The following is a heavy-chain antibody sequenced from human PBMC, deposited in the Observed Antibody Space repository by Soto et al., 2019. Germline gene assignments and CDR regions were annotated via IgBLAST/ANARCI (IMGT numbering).Heavy chain of an antibody. V-gene: IGHV1-69*04. D-gene: IGHD3-10*01. Sequence: SVKVSCKASGGTFSTYTINWVRQAPGQGLEWMGRIIPLLDVTNNAQRFQGRVTITADKSTSTVYMEPTSLTSQDTAVYYCARDSGTVGYDDSWGQGTLVTVS. CDR3: ARDSGTVGYDDS. CDR1: GGTFSTYT. CDR2: IIPLLDVT. J-gene: IGHJ4*02.